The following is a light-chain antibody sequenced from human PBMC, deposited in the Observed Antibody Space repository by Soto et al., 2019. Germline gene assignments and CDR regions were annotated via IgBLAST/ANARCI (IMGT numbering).Light chain of an antibody. CDR3: QQLNSSPLT. V-gene: IGKV1-9*01. Sequence: IQLTQSPSSLSASVGDRVTITCRASQGISSYLAWYQQKPGKAPKLLIYAASTLQSGVPPRFSGSGSGTDFTLTITGLQPVDFATYYCQQLNSSPLTFGGGTKVDIK. J-gene: IGKJ4*01. CDR2: AAS. CDR1: QGISSY.